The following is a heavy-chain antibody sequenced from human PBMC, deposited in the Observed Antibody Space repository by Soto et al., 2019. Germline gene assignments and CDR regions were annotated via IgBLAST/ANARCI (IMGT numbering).Heavy chain of an antibody. CDR2: ISYDGSNK. Sequence: HPGGSLRLSCAASGFTFSNYGMHWVRQAPGKGLEWVAVISYDGSNKYYADSVKGRFTISRDNSKNTLYLQMNSLRAEDTAVYYCAKDTGYCSGGSCWLVSSWGQGTLVTVSS. D-gene: IGHD2-15*01. CDR3: AKDTGYCSGGSCWLVSS. V-gene: IGHV3-30*18. J-gene: IGHJ5*02. CDR1: GFTFSNYG.